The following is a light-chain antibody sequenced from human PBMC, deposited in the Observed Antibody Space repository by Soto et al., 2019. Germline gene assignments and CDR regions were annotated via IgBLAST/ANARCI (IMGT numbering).Light chain of an antibody. Sequence: QSALTQPASVSGSPGQSVTISCTGVSSGVGGYNYVPWYQHLPGKAPKLLIYEVNNRPSGLSDRFSGSKSGNTASLTISGLQAEDEGDYYCSSYTSSGTLVFGGGTKVTVL. CDR2: EVN. CDR3: SSYTSSGTLV. CDR1: SSGVGGYNY. J-gene: IGLJ2*01. V-gene: IGLV2-14*01.